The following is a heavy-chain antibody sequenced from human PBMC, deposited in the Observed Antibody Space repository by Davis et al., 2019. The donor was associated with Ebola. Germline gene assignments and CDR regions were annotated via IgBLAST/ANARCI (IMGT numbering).Heavy chain of an antibody. CDR2: IPSDGKDI. CDR3: ASDGSRLLWFGELFY. J-gene: IGHJ4*02. Sequence: GESLKISCAASGFTFSSYTMHWLRQAPGNGLEWVAVIPSDGKDISYADSVKGRFTLSRDNSKNTLYLQMNSLRVEDTAVYYCASDGSRLLWFGELFYWGQGTLVTVSS. D-gene: IGHD3-10*01. V-gene: IGHV3-30*04. CDR1: GFTFSSYT.